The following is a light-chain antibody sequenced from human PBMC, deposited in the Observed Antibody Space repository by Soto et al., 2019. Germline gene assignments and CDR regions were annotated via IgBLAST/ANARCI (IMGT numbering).Light chain of an antibody. CDR3: QSYDSSLNWV. CDR2: GNS. V-gene: IGLV1-40*01. Sequence: QSVLTQPPSVSGAPGQRVTISCTGGSSNIGAGYDVHWYQQLPGTAPKLLIYGNSNRPSGVPDRFSGSKSGTSASLAITGLQAEDEADYYCQSYDSSLNWVFGGGTKLTVL. CDR1: SSNIGAGYD. J-gene: IGLJ3*02.